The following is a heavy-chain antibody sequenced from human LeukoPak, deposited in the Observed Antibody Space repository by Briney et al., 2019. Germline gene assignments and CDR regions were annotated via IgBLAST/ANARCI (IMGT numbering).Heavy chain of an antibody. D-gene: IGHD3-22*01. J-gene: IGHJ4*02. CDR3: ARVGSGYQHDFDY. CDR1: GGSISSYY. Sequence: SETLSLTCTVSGGSISSYYWSWIRQPPGKGLEWIGSIYYSGSTYYNPSLKSRVTISVDTSKNQFSLKLSSVTAADTAVYYCARVGSGYQHDFDYWGQGTLVTVSS. CDR2: IYYSGST. V-gene: IGHV4-59*05.